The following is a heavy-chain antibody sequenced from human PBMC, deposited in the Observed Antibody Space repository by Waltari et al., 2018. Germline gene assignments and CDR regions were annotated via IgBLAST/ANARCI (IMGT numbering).Heavy chain of an antibody. CDR2: IRKEGGGE. CDR3: ARDSAPYSNYADAIDI. J-gene: IGHJ3*02. CDR1: GFTFMNYW. Sequence: EVQLVESGGGLVQPGGSLRVSCVASGFTFMNYWMSWVRQAPGKGLEGVARIRKEGGGEYYVDSVKGRFTVSRNNATNSLHLHMDSLRVEDTAIYYCARDSAPYSNYADAIDIWGQGTMVIVSS. D-gene: IGHD4-4*01. V-gene: IGHV3-7*01.